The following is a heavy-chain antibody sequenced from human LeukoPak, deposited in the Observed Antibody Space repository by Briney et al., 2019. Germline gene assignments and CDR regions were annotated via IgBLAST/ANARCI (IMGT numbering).Heavy chain of an antibody. CDR2: ISYDGSNK. D-gene: IGHD3-10*01. Sequence: GRSLRLSRAASGFTFSSYAIHWVRPAPGKWLEWVAVISYDGSNKYYAGSVKGRFTISRDNSKNTLYLQMNSLRAEDTAVYYCARKYGSGSYYPYYFDYWGQGTLVTVSS. CDR1: GFTFSSYA. V-gene: IGHV3-30-3*01. CDR3: ARKYGSGSYYPYYFDY. J-gene: IGHJ4*02.